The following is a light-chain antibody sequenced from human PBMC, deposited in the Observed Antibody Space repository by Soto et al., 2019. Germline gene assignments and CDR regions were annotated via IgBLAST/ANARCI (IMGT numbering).Light chain of an antibody. CDR1: DGPVTSNHY. J-gene: IGLJ2*01. Sequence: QAVVTQEPSLTVSPGGTVTLTCGSSDGPVTSNHYPYWYQQRPGQVPRTLIYDTTNRQSWAPTRFSGSLVGVKAALTLSGAQPEDEADYYCLLAYSGGRVFGGGTKLTVL. CDR3: LLAYSGGRV. V-gene: IGLV7-46*01. CDR2: DTT.